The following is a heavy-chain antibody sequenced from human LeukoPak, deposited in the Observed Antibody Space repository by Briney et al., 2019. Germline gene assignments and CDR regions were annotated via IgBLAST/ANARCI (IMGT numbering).Heavy chain of an antibody. J-gene: IGHJ5*02. D-gene: IGHD5/OR15-5a*01. CDR2: ISSSSSYT. CDR3: ARDLRSGNWFDP. CDR1: GFTFSDYY. Sequence: GSLRLSFAASGFTFSDYYMSWIRQAPGKGLGVVSYISSSSSYTNYADSVKGRFTISRDNAKNSLYLQMNSLRAEDTAVYYCARDLRSGNWFDPWGQGTLVTVSS. V-gene: IGHV3-11*06.